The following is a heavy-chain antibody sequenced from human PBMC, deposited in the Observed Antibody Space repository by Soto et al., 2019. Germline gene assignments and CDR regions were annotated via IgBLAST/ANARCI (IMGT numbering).Heavy chain of an antibody. CDR1: GYTFTGYY. D-gene: IGHD2-15*01. CDR3: ARAGGGSIEYAFDI. V-gene: IGHV1-18*04. J-gene: IGHJ3*02. CDR2: ISVNNGNT. Sequence: ASVKVSCKASGYTFTGYYMHWVRQAPGQGLEWMGWISVNNGNTKYAQKVQGRVTMTTDTSTSTAYMELRSLTSDDTAVYYCARAGGGSIEYAFDIWGQGTMVTVSS.